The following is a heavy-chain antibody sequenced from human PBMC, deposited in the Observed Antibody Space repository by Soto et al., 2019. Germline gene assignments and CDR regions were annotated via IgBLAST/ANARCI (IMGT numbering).Heavy chain of an antibody. V-gene: IGHV3-30*18. D-gene: IGHD3-22*01. CDR3: AKEFRHDNWFFEH. CDR2: IALDGSVS. Sequence: GGSLRLSCAASGFPFSSYARSWVRQDPGKGLEWVAVIALDGSVSYYADSVKGRFTVSRDNSKSILYLQMNSLRAEDTAVYYCAKEFRHDNWFFEHWGQGTQVTVSS. CDR1: GFPFSSYA. J-gene: IGHJ4*02.